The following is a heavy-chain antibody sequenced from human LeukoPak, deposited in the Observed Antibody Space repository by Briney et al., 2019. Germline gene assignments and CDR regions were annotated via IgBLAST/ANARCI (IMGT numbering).Heavy chain of an antibody. V-gene: IGHV3-53*01. Sequence: GGSLRLSCAASGFTVSSNYMSWVRQAPGKGLEWVSGIVGGDGGTYYADSVKGRFIISRDNSKNTLYVQMNSLRAEDTAVYYCARGALYHMDVWGKGTTVTISS. CDR2: IVGGDGGT. CDR3: ARGALYHMDV. J-gene: IGHJ6*03. CDR1: GFTVSSNY.